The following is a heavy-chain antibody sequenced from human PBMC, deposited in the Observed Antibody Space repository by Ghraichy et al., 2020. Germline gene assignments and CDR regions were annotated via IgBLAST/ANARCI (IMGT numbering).Heavy chain of an antibody. CDR2: IYHSGST. D-gene: IGHD5-12*01. Sequence: SETLSLTCAVSGGSISSGGYSWSWIRQPPGKGLEWIGYIYHSGSTYYNPSLKSRVTISVDRSTNQFSLKLSSVTAPDPAGYYCARANPAIGYSGYVDYWGQGTLVTVAS. CDR3: ARANPAIGYSGYVDY. J-gene: IGHJ4*02. CDR1: GGSISSGGYS. V-gene: IGHV4-30-2*01.